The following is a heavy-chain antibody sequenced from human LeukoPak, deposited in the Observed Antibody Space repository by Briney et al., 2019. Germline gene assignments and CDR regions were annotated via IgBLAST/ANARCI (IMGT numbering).Heavy chain of an antibody. J-gene: IGHJ6*03. V-gene: IGHV1-18*01. CDR3: ASPPPGYYYYFMDV. CDR1: GYTFTSYG. Sequence: ASVKASCKASGYTFTSYGISWVRQAPGQGLEWMGWISAYNGNTNYAQKLQGRVTMTTDTSTSTAYMELRSLRSDDTAVYYCASPPPGYYYYFMDVWGKGTTVTVSS. CDR2: ISAYNGNT.